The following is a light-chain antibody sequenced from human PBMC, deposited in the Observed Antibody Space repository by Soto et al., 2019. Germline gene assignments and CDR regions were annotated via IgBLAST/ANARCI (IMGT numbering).Light chain of an antibody. CDR1: SSDVGSYNL. CDR3: CSYAGSSTLV. CDR2: EGS. J-gene: IGLJ2*01. Sequence: QSALTQPASVSGSPGQSITISCTGTSSDVGSYNLVSWYQQHPGKAPKLMIYEGSKRPSGVSNRFSGSKSGNTASLTISGLHAEDEADYYCCSYAGSSTLVFCGGTKLTVL. V-gene: IGLV2-23*01.